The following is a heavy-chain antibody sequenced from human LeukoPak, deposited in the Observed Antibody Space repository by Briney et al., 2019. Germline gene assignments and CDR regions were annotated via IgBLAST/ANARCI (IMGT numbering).Heavy chain of an antibody. D-gene: IGHD3-3*01. Sequence: ASVNVSCKASGYTFTGYYMHWVRQAPAQGLDWMGRINPNSGGTNYAQKFQGRVTMARDTSISTAYMELSRLRSDDTAVYYCARGGYDFVYYYYGMDVWGQGTTVTVSS. V-gene: IGHV1-2*06. J-gene: IGHJ6*02. CDR1: GYTFTGYY. CDR3: ARGGYDFVYYYYGMDV. CDR2: INPNSGGT.